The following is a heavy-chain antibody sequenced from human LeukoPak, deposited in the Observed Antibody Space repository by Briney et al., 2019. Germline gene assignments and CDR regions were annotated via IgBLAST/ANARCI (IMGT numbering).Heavy chain of an antibody. J-gene: IGHJ5*02. CDR2: IYYSGST. CDR1: GGSISSSSYY. V-gene: IGHV4-39*07. Sequence: SETLSLTCTVSGGSISSSSYYWGWIRQPPGKGLEWIGSIYYSGSTYYNPSLKSRVTISVDTSKNQFSLKLSSVTAADTAVYYCTREVRSAWASFDPWGQGTLVIVSS. D-gene: IGHD1-26*01. CDR3: TREVRSAWASFDP.